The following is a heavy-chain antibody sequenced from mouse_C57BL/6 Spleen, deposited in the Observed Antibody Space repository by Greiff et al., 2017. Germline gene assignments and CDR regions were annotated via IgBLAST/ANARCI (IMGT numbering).Heavy chain of an antibody. CDR2: INPSSGYT. CDR1: GYTFTSYW. J-gene: IGHJ2*01. Sequence: QVQLQQSGAELAKPGASVKLSCKASGYTFTSYWMHWVKQRPGQGLEWIGYINPSSGYTKYNQKFKDKATLTADKSSSTAYMQLSSLTYEDSAVYYCARGTYGSLPYFDYWGQGTTLTVSS. V-gene: IGHV1-7*01. D-gene: IGHD1-1*01. CDR3: ARGTYGSLPYFDY.